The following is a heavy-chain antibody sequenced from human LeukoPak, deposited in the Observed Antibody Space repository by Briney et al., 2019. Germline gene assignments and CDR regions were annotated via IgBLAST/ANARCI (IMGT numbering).Heavy chain of an antibody. CDR2: ISYDGSNK. J-gene: IGHJ4*02. CDR3: ATSGAPKTAAGSDYFDY. V-gene: IGHV3-30-3*01. CDR1: GFIFSTYA. Sequence: GGSLRLSCAASGFIFSTYAMHWVRQVPGKGLEWVAFISYDGSNKYYADSVKGRFTISRENSKNTFYVQMNNLRAEDTALYYCATSGAPKTAAGSDYFDYWGQGTLVTASS. D-gene: IGHD6-13*01.